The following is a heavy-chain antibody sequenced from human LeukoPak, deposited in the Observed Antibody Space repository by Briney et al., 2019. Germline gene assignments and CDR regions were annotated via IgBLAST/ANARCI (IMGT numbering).Heavy chain of an antibody. J-gene: IGHJ5*02. CDR1: GGSISSNSYY. D-gene: IGHD3-22*01. V-gene: IGHV4-39*07. CDR2: IYYCGST. CDR3: ARDAAKYYYDSSGHNWFDP. Sequence: SETLSLTCTVSGGSISSNSYYWGWIRQPPGKGLEWIGSIYYCGSTYYNPSLKSRVTISVDTSKNQFSLKLSSVTAADTAVYYCARDAAKYYYDSSGHNWFDPWGQGTLVTVSS.